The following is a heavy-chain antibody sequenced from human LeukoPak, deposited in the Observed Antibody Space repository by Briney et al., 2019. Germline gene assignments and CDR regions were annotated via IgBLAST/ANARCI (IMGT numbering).Heavy chain of an antibody. CDR3: ARDPRYSSGWYGQLGY. D-gene: IGHD6-19*01. Sequence: ASVKVSCKASGYTFTSYGISWVRQAPGQGLEWMGWISAYNGNTNYAQKLQGRVTMTTDTSTSTAYMELRSLRSDDSAVYYCARDPRYSSGWYGQLGYWGQGTLVTVSS. J-gene: IGHJ4*02. V-gene: IGHV1-18*01. CDR2: ISAYNGNT. CDR1: GYTFTSYG.